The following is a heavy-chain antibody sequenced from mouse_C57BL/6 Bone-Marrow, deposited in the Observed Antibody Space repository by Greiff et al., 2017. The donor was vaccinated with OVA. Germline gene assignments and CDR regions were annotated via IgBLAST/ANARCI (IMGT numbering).Heavy chain of an antibody. Sequence: VQLQQSGAELARPGASVKMSCKASVYTFTSYTIHWVKQRPGQGLEWIGYIDPTNDYTNYNQKFKGKATLTADKSSSTAYMQLSSLTSEDSAVYYCTRGYYFDYWGQGTTLTVSS. J-gene: IGHJ2*01. CDR1: VYTFTSYT. CDR3: TRGYYFDY. V-gene: IGHV1-4*01. CDR2: IDPTNDYT.